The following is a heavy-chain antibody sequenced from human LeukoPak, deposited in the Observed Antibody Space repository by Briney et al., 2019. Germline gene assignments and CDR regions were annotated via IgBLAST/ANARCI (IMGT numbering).Heavy chain of an antibody. CDR3: TRDSPPDY. CDR1: GFIFGTYS. Sequence: GGSLRLSCAASGFIFGTYSMNWVRQAPGKGLEWVSYISSSSSTIYYADSVKGRFTISRDNAKNSLYLQMNSLRAEDTAIYYRTRDSPPDYWGQGTLVTVSS. CDR2: ISSSSSTI. J-gene: IGHJ4*02. V-gene: IGHV3-48*01.